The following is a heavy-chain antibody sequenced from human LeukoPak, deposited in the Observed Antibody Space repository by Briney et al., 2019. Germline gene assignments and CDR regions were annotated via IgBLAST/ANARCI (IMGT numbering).Heavy chain of an antibody. CDR3: AELGITMIGGV. D-gene: IGHD3-10*02. CDR1: GFTFSSYE. CDR2: ISSSGSTI. Sequence: GGSLRLSCAASGFTFSSYEMNWVRQAPGKGLEWGSYISSSGSTIYYADSVKGRFTISRDNAKNSLYLQMNSLRAEDTAVYYCAELGITMIGGVWGKGTTVTISS. V-gene: IGHV3-48*03. J-gene: IGHJ6*04.